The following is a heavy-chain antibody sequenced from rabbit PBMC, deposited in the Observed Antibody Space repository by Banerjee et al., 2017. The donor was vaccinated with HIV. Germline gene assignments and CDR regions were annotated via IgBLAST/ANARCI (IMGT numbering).Heavy chain of an antibody. CDR2: IGAGSGGAT. D-gene: IGHD7-1*01. J-gene: IGHJ4*01. V-gene: IGHV1S40*01. CDR1: GFSFSSNYY. CDR3: ARGPAGYAGYGYPYFNF. Sequence: QSLEESGGDLVKPGASLTLTCTASGFSFSSNYYMCWVRQALGKGLELIACIGAGSGGATVYANWAKGRFTVSKTSSTTVTLQMTSLTDADTATYFCARGPAGYAGYGYPYFNFWGPGTLVTVS.